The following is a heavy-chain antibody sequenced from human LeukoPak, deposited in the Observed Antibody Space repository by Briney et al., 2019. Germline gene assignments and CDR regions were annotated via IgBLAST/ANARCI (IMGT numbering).Heavy chain of an antibody. CDR3: VRDRDYAFDF. CDR2: SNTDGTI. Sequence: GGSLRLSCAASGFTFSYYSMNWVRQAPGKGLEWISYSNTDGTISYADSVKGRFTISRDNAENSLHLQMNSLRDEDTAVYFCVRDRDYAFDFWGQGTMVTVSS. V-gene: IGHV3-48*02. CDR1: GFTFSYYS. J-gene: IGHJ3*01.